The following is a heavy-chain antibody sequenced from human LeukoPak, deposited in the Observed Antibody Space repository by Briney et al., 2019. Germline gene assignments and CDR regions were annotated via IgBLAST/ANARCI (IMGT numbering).Heavy chain of an antibody. CDR3: AREIRWFGELGWFDP. CDR1: GDSIRSSSYY. Sequence: SQTLSLTCIVSGDSIRSSSYYWGWLRQPPGKGLEWTGRIYYSGSTYYNPSLKSRVTMSLDTSKNQFSLKLSSVTAADTAVYYCAREIRWFGELGWFDPWGQGTLVTVSS. V-gene: IGHV4-39*07. D-gene: IGHD3-10*01. J-gene: IGHJ5*02. CDR2: IYYSGST.